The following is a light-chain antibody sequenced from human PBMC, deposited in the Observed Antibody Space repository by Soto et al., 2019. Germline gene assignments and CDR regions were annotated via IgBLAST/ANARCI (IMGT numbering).Light chain of an antibody. J-gene: IGLJ2*01. CDR2: EVS. Sequence: QSALTQPASVSGSPGQSITISCTGTSSDVGGSNYVSWYQHPPDKAPKLMIYEVSNRPSGVSNRFSGSKSGNTASLTISGLQPADEADYYCTSYTSGSTVVFGGGTKVTVL. CDR1: SSDVGGSNY. CDR3: TSYTSGSTVV. V-gene: IGLV2-14*01.